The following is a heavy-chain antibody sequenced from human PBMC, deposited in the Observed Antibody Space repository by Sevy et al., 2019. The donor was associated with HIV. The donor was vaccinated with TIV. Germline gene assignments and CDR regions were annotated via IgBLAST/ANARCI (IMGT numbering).Heavy chain of an antibody. CDR3: AKGGWGHYDPDEIGYYFYYYNMDV. Sequence: GGSLRLSCAVSGFSFDSYGMTWDRQAPGKGLEWVSGISGSGTRTYYAHSVKGRFIISRDNSKNTLYLQMNSLRSEDTAIDYCAKGGWGHYDPDEIGYYFYYYNMDVWGKGTTVTVSS. J-gene: IGHJ6*03. D-gene: IGHD3-22*01. CDR1: GFSFDSYG. CDR2: ISGSGTRT. V-gene: IGHV3-23*01.